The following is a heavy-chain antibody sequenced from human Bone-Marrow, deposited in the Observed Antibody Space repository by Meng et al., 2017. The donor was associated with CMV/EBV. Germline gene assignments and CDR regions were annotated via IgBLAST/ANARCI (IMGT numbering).Heavy chain of an antibody. CDR1: GGSISSSSYY. V-gene: IGHV4-39*01. J-gene: IGHJ4*02. CDR3: ARRPAAVAGTSPFDY. D-gene: IGHD6-19*01. CDR2: IYYSGST. Sequence: SETLSLTCTVSGGSISSSSYYWGWIRQPPGKGLEWIGSIYYSGSTYYNPSLKSRVTISVDTSQNQFSLKLSSVTAADTAVYYCARRPAAVAGTSPFDYWGQGTLVTVAS.